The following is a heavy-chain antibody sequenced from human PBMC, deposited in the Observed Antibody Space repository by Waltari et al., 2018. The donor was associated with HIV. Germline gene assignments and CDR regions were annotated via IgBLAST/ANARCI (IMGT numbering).Heavy chain of an antibody. CDR1: GGSISSGGYS. CDR2: IYHSGST. D-gene: IGHD3-22*01. Sequence: QLQLQESGSGLVKPSQTLYLTCAVSGGSISSGGYSWSWIRQPPGKGLEWIGYIYHSGSTYYNPSLKSRVTISVDRSKNQFSLKLSSVTAADTAVYYCARGRYYDSSGYYYYYFDYWGQGTLVTVSS. CDR3: ARGRYYDSSGYYYYYFDY. J-gene: IGHJ4*02. V-gene: IGHV4-30-2*01.